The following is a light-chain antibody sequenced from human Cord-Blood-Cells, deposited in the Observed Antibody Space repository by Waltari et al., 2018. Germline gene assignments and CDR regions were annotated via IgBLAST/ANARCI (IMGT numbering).Light chain of an antibody. V-gene: IGLV4-69*01. CDR2: LNSDGSH. CDR1: SGHSSYA. CDR3: QTWSTCMKV. Sequence: QLVLTQSPSASASLGASVKPTCTLSSGHSSYAIAWHQQQPEKGPRYLMKLNSDGSHSKGDGIPDRFSGSSSGAERYLTIASLQSEDEADYYCQTWSTCMKVSGGGTKLTVL. J-gene: IGLJ3*02.